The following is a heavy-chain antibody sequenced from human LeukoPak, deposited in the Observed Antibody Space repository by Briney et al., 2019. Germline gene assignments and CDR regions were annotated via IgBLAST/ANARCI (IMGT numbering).Heavy chain of an antibody. CDR3: AREALHRKMATVAD. Sequence: GASVKVSCKASGYTFTSYGISWVRQAPGQGLEWMGWISAYNGNTNYAQKLQGRVTMTTDTSTSTAYMELRSLRSDDTAVYYCAREALHRKMATVADWGQGTLVTVSS. D-gene: IGHD5-24*01. J-gene: IGHJ4*02. V-gene: IGHV1-18*01. CDR2: ISAYNGNT. CDR1: GYTFTSYG.